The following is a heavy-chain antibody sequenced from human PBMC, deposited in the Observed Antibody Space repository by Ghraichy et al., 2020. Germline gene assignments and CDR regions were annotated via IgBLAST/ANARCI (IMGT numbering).Heavy chain of an antibody. J-gene: IGHJ4*02. Sequence: GGSLRLSCAASGFTFSSYSMNWVRQAPGKGLEWVSYLSSSSSTIYYADSVKGRFTISRDNAKNSLYLQMNSLREEDTAVYYCAKDLGDPIGYFSYWGQGTLDTVSS. D-gene: IGHD2-21*01. CDR3: AKDLGDPIGYFSY. V-gene: IGHV3-48*02. CDR1: GFTFSSYS. CDR2: LSSSSSTI.